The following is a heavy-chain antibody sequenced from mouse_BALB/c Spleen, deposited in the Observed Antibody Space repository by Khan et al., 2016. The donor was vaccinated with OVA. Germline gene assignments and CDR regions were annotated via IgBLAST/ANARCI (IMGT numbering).Heavy chain of an antibody. Sequence: VELVESGPGLVQPPQSLSITCTVSGFSLTSYGVHWVRQSPGKGLEWLGVIWSGGSTDYNAAFISRLSISKDNSKSQVFFKMNSLQANDTAIYYCARIFIGTTDYAMDYWGQGTSVTVSS. CDR3: ARIFIGTTDYAMDY. D-gene: IGHD2-14*01. CDR1: GFSLTSYG. V-gene: IGHV2-2*02. CDR2: IWSGGST. J-gene: IGHJ4*01.